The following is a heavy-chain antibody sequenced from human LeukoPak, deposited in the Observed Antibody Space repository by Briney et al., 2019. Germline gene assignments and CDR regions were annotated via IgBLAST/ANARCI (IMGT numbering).Heavy chain of an antibody. Sequence: GGTLRLSCAASGFTFSSYGMSWVRQAPGKGLEWVSAISGSGGSTYYADSVKGRFTISRDNSKNTLNLQMNSLRAEDTAVYYCARDLGQYYDTSDNWFDPWGQGTLVTVSS. V-gene: IGHV3-23*01. CDR2: ISGSGGST. CDR3: ARDLGQYYDTSDNWFDP. CDR1: GFTFSSYG. D-gene: IGHD3-22*01. J-gene: IGHJ5*02.